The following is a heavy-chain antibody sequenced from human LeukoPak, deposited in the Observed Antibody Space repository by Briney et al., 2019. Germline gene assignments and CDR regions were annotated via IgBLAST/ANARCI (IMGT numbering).Heavy chain of an antibody. J-gene: IGHJ4*02. CDR3: ARGSGVDTAMVTVSYFDY. D-gene: IGHD5-18*01. Sequence: PGGSLRLSCAASGFTFSSYAMHWVRQAPGKGLEWVAVISYDGSNKYYADSVKGRFTISRDNSKNTLYLQMNSLRAEDTAVYYCARGSGVDTAMVTVSYFDYWGQGTLATVSS. CDR2: ISYDGSNK. V-gene: IGHV3-30*04. CDR1: GFTFSSYA.